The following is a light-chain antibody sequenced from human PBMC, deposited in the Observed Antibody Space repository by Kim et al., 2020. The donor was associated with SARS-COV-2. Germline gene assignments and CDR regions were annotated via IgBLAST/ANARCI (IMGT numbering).Light chain of an antibody. CDR3: QHSYMSPWT. CDR2: AAS. J-gene: IGKJ1*01. V-gene: IGKV1-39*01. Sequence: ASVGERVSITCRASQAINTYLNWYQHKPGAAPKLLIFAASHLQSGVPSRFSGRGSGTDFTLTITSLQPEDFATYYCQHSYMSPWTFGQGTKVDIK. CDR1: QAINTY.